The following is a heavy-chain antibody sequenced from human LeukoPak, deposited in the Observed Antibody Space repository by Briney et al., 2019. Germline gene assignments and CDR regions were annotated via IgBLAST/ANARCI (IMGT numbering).Heavy chain of an antibody. CDR2: IIPIFGTA. D-gene: IGHD6-13*01. CDR1: GGTFSSYA. Sequence: SVKVSCKASGGTFSSYAISWVRQAPGHGLEWMGGIIPIFGTANYAQKFQGRVTITADESTSTAYMELSSLRSEDTAVYYCARDQTLGSSQWDYWGQGTLVTVSS. CDR3: ARDQTLGSSQWDY. J-gene: IGHJ4*02. V-gene: IGHV1-69*13.